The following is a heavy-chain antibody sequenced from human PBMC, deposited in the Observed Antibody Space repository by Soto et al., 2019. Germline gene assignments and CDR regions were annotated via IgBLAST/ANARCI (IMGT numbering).Heavy chain of an antibody. D-gene: IGHD3-16*01. CDR2: VYHSESA. J-gene: IGHJ3*02. Sequence: TSETLSLTCAVSGDSISGDNWWNWVRQPPGKGLEWIGEVYHSESARYSPSLKSRIAISVDKSNNQFSLTLSSVTAADTAVYYCARDRKYDDKKWAFDIWGQGTMVTVSS. V-gene: IGHV4-4*02. CDR3: ARDRKYDDKKWAFDI. CDR1: GDSISGDNW.